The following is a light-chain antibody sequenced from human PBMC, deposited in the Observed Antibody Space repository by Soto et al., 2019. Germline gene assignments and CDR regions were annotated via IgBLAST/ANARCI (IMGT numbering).Light chain of an antibody. CDR2: KAS. V-gene: IGKV1-5*03. CDR3: QQYNGYFRT. Sequence: DFQMTQSPSTLSASVGDRVSFFSGAVGGVGGWLAWYHNKPGKALNLIIYKASTLKSGVPSRFSGSGSGTDFTLTISNLQPDDFATYYCQQYNGYFRTFGQGTKVEI. J-gene: IGKJ1*01. CDR1: GGVGGW.